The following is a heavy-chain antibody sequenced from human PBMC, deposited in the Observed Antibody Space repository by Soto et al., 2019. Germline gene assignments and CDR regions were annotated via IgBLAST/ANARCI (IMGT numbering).Heavy chain of an antibody. V-gene: IGHV1-46*01. CDR3: ARILLARGLSGMDV. J-gene: IGHJ6*02. CDR1: GYIFSNYY. Sequence: QVQLVQSGAEVKKPGASVKVSCKASGYIFSNYYMHWVRQAPGQGLEWLGIINPSGDTTTYAQPVRCRLTMTRGTSTSTLYLELTSLRSEDTASYYFARILLARGLSGMDVWGQGTTVIVSS. CDR2: INPSGDTT. D-gene: IGHD3-3*02.